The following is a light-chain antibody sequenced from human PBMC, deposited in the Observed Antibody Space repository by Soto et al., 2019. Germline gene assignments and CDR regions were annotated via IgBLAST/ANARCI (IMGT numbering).Light chain of an antibody. CDR3: QHRTSRYT. CDR2: DTF. Sequence: ELVLTQSPATLSLSPGERSTLSCTASQSVNSYLACYQHRPGQAPRLLIYDTFNRATGVPARFSGSGSGTDFTLTISSLEPEDFAVYYCQHRTSRYTFGQGTK. J-gene: IGKJ2*01. V-gene: IGKV3-11*01. CDR1: QSVNSY.